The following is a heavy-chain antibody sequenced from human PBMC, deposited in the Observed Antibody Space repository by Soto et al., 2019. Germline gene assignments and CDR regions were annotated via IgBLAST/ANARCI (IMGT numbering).Heavy chain of an antibody. CDR1: GYTFTGHY. Sequence: QVQLVQSGAEVKKHGASVKVSCKASGYTFTGHYMYWVRQAFGQGLAWMGWINPDNGGTSYAQTFQGRVTMTTDTSISTAYMELSRLTSDDTAVYYCAREVGRVGYRGSSWDYGGKGTTVTVSS. J-gene: IGHJ6*04. V-gene: IGHV1-2*02. CDR2: INPDNGGT. D-gene: IGHD6-6*01. CDR3: AREVGRVGYRGSSWDY.